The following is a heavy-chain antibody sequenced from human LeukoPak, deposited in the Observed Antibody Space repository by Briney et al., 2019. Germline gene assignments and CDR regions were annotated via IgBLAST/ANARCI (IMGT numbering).Heavy chain of an antibody. J-gene: IGHJ6*03. CDR2: INPNSGGT. Sequence: ASVNVSCKASGYTFTSYGISWVRQAPGQGLEWMGWINPNSGGTNYAQKFQGRVTMTRDTSISTAYMELSRLRSDDTAVYYCARGAKYSYGPNYYYYYMDVWGKGTTVTVSS. D-gene: IGHD5-18*01. V-gene: IGHV1-2*02. CDR3: ARGAKYSYGPNYYYYYMDV. CDR1: GYTFTSYG.